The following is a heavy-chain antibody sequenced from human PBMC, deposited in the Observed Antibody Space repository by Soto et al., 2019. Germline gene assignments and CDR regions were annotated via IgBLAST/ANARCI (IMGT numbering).Heavy chain of an antibody. D-gene: IGHD3-22*01. CDR1: GGLFSSYP. J-gene: IGHJ4*02. V-gene: IGHV1-69*13. Sequence: SVKVSCKASGGLFSSYPISWVRQVPGQGLEWMGGIIPVFQTAYYTQRFQGRVTITADESTNTAYMEPSSLRSEDTAIYYCARGGSGYTWFNEFWGQGTLVTVSS. CDR2: IIPVFQTA. CDR3: ARGGSGYTWFNEF.